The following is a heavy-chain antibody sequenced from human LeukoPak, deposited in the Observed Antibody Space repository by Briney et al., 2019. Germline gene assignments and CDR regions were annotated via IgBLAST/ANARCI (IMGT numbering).Heavy chain of an antibody. V-gene: IGHV1-2*02. CDR1: GYTFTGYY. J-gene: IGHJ5*02. CDR3: AREGYCSSTSCAGGNWFDP. CDR2: INPNSGGT. D-gene: IGHD2-2*01. Sequence: ASVKVSCKASGYTFTGYYMHWVRQAPGQGLEWMGWINPNSGGTNYAQKFQGRVTMTRDTSISTAYMELSRLRSDDTAVYYCAREGYCSSTSCAGGNWFDPWGQGTLVTVSS.